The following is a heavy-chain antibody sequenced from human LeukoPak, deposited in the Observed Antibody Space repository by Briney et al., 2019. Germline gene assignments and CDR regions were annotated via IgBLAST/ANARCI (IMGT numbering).Heavy chain of an antibody. J-gene: IGHJ4*02. V-gene: IGHV1-2*02. CDR1: GYTFSDSY. D-gene: IGHD4-17*01. CDR3: ARGGGGGYGEYVRYFDY. Sequence: GASVKVSCKASGYTFSDSYMHWLRQAPGQGLEWMGWINPISGDTNYAQTFQGRVSMTRDTSISTAYMELTGLRSDDTAVYYCARGGGGGYGEYVRYFDYWGQGTLVTVSS. CDR2: INPISGDT.